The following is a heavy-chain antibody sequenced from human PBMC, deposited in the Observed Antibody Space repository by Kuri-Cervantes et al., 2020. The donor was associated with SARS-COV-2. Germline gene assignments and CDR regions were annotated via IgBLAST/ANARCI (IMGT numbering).Heavy chain of an antibody. CDR3: ARDPNANHNNWFDP. V-gene: IGHV3-21*04. J-gene: IGHJ5*02. CDR2: ISSSGNYV. D-gene: IGHD4/OR15-4a*01. Sequence: GGSLRLSCAASGFPFNTYTMNWVRQAPGKGLEWVSSISSSGNYVYYADSVTGRFTISRDNARNSLSLQMNSLRAEDTAVYYCARDPNANHNNWFDPWGQGTLVTVSS. CDR1: GFPFNTYT.